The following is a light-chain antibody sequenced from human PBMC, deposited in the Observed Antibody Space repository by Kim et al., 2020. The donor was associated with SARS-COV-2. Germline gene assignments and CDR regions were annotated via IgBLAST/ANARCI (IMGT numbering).Light chain of an antibody. V-gene: IGKV2-30*01. Sequence: QPDSISCRSSQSHVNTKRNTNLKWIHQRQGQSPRRLKYRLSNRDSGVPDRFSGSGSDTDFTLKISRVEAEDVGVYYCMQARHWPYTFGQGTKLGI. J-gene: IGKJ2*01. CDR2: RLS. CDR3: MQARHWPYT. CDR1: QSHVNTKRNTN.